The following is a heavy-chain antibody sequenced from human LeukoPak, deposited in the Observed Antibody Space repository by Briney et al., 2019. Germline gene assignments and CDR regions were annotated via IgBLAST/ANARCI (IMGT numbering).Heavy chain of an antibody. CDR1: GGSFSGYY. CDR3: ARGRGRFGY. J-gene: IGHJ4*01. CDR2: INHSGST. V-gene: IGHV4-34*01. D-gene: IGHD3-10*01. Sequence: PSETLSLTCAVYGGSFSGYYWSWIRQPPGKGLEWIGEINHSGSTNYNPSLKSRVTISVDTSKNQFSLKLSSVTAADTAVYYCARGRGRFGYWGQEPWSPSPQ.